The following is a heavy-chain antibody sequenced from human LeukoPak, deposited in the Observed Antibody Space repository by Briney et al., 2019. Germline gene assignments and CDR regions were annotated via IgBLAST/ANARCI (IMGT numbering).Heavy chain of an antibody. CDR1: GYSFTSYW. CDR3: ARPYSSSWYYFDY. V-gene: IGHV5-51*01. D-gene: IGHD6-13*01. J-gene: IGHJ4*02. CDR2: IYPGYSDT. Sequence: GESLMISCNGSGYSFTSYWIGWVRQMTGKGLEWMGLIYPGYSDTRYSPSFQGKNPISADKSISTAYLQWSSLKASDTAMYYCARPYSSSWYYFDYWGQGTLVTVSS.